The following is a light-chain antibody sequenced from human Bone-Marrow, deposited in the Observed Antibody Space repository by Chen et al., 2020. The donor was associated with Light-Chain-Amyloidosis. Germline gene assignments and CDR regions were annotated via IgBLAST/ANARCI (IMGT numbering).Light chain of an antibody. CDR1: TNNVGNEG. CDR2: RNN. Sequence: QAGLTQPPSVSKGLRQTATLTCAGNTNNVGNEGAAWLQQHQGHPPKLLSYRNNNRPSEISGRFSASRSGNTASLTITGRQPEDEADYYCSAWDSSLSAWVFGGGTKLTVL. J-gene: IGLJ3*02. CDR3: SAWDSSLSAWV. V-gene: IGLV10-54*04.